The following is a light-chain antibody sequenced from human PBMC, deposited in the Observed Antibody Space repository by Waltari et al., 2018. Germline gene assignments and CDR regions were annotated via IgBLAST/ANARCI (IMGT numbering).Light chain of an antibody. Sequence: EIVLTQSPGTLSLSPGERATLSCRASQSVSSNYLAWYQQKPGQAPRLLIYGASSRATDIPDRFSCSGSATDFTFTISRLEPEDFAVYYCQQYGSSPLTFGGGTKVEIK. CDR1: QSVSSNY. CDR3: QQYGSSPLT. J-gene: IGKJ4*01. CDR2: GAS. V-gene: IGKV3-20*01.